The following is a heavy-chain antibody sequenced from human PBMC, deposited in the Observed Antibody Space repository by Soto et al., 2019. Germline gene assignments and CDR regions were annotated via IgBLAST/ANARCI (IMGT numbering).Heavy chain of an antibody. V-gene: IGHV1-69*01. D-gene: IGHD2-2*01. J-gene: IGHJ6*02. CDR3: ASPPWGPAAGGDSYYYYGMDV. Sequence: QVQLVQSGAEVKKPGSSVKVSCKASGGTFSSYAISWVRQTPGQGLEWMGGIIPIFGTANYAQKFQGRVTITADESTSTAYMELSSLRSEDTAVYYCASPPWGPAAGGDSYYYYGMDVWGQGTTVTVSS. CDR2: IIPIFGTA. CDR1: GGTFSSYA.